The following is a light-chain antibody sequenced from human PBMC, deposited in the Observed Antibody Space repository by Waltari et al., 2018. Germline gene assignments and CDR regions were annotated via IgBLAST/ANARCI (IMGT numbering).Light chain of an antibody. CDR3: QSADSSNTYV. CDR2: KDS. CDR1: SLSKKF. J-gene: IGLJ1*01. Sequence: SSELTQPPSVSVSPGQTARIICSGDSLSKKFAYWYQQKPGQAPVLVIYKDSERPSGIPERFSGSGSGTTVTLTIGGVQAEDEADYYCQSADSSNTYVFGTGTKVTVL. V-gene: IGLV3-25*03.